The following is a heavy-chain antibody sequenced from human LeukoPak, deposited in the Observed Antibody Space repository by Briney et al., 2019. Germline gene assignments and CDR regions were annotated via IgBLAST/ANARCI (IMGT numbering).Heavy chain of an antibody. CDR2: IWYDGSNK. V-gene: IGHV3-33*01. CDR3: AREILGYSSSWVDY. CDR1: GFTFSSYG. Sequence: GGSLRLSCAASGFTFSSYGMHWVRQAPGKGLEWVAVIWYDGSNKYYADSVKGRFTISRDNSKNTLYLQMNSLRAEDTAVYYCAREILGYSSSWVDYWGQGTLVTVSS. D-gene: IGHD6-13*01. J-gene: IGHJ4*02.